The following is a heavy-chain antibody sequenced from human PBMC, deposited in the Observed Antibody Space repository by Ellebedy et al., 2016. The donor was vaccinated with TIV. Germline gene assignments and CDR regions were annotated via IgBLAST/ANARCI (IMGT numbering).Heavy chain of an antibody. Sequence: GESLKISCQVSGYRFTNYWISWVRQMPGKGLECIGTIYPGDSDAKYRPSFQGQVTISADKSTNTAYLQWRSLKVSDTAIYYCARLGPVAGDQSFDYWGQGTQVTVPS. CDR2: IYPGDSDA. V-gene: IGHV5-51*01. D-gene: IGHD6-19*01. CDR3: ARLGPVAGDQSFDY. CDR1: GYRFTNYW. J-gene: IGHJ4*02.